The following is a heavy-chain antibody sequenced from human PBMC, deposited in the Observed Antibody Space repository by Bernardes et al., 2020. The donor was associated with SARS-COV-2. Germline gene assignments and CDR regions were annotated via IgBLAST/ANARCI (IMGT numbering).Heavy chain of an antibody. CDR1: GGSISSGDYY. Sequence: SETLSLTCTVSGGSISSGDYYWSWIRQPPGKGLEWIGYIHYSGSTYYNPSLKSRVTISVDTSKNQFSLKLSSVTAADTAVYYCARVKGETIFGVVIIAGEFDPWGQGTLVTVSS. J-gene: IGHJ5*02. D-gene: IGHD3-3*01. CDR3: ARVKGETIFGVVIIAGEFDP. V-gene: IGHV4-30-4*01. CDR2: IHYSGST.